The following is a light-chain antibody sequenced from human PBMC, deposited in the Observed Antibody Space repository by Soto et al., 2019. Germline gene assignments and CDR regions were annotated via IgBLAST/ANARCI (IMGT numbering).Light chain of an antibody. V-gene: IGKV1-12*01. CDR3: QQANSFPLT. Sequence: DIQMTQSPSSVSASVGDRVTITCRASQGISSRLAWYQQKPGKAPNLLIYAASNLQSGVPSRFSGSGSETDFTLTNGSLQPEDFATYYCQQANSFPLTFGGGTKVEIK. CDR2: AAS. CDR1: QGISSR. J-gene: IGKJ4*01.